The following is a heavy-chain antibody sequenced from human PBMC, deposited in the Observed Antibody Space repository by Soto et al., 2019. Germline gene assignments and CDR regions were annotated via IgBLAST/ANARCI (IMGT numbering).Heavy chain of an antibody. V-gene: IGHV3-23*01. CDR1: GFTFSSYA. D-gene: IGHD2-15*01. CDR3: AGCSGGRCFWELSCAFDI. Sequence: EVQLLESGGGLVQPAGSLRLSCAASGFTFSSYAMSWVRQAPGKGLEWVSAISGSGGSTYYADSVKGRFTISRDNSRNTLYLQINSLRAEDTAVYYCAGCSGGRCFWELSCAFDICGRGTMVAVSS. J-gene: IGHJ3*02. CDR2: ISGSGGST.